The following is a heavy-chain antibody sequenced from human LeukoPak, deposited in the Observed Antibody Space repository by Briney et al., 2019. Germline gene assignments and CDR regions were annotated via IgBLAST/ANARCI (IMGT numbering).Heavy chain of an antibody. Sequence: GRSLRLSCAASGFTFSSYAMLWVRQAPGKGLEWVAVISYDGRNKYYADSVKGRFTISRDNSKNTLYLQMNSLRAEDTAVYYCASKYYDFWSGYYVWGQGTLVTVSS. V-gene: IGHV3-30-3*01. J-gene: IGHJ4*02. D-gene: IGHD3-3*01. CDR2: ISYDGRNK. CDR1: GFTFSSYA. CDR3: ASKYYDFWSGYYV.